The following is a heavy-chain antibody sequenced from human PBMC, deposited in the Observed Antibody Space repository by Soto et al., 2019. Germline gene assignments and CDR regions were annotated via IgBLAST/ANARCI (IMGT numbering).Heavy chain of an antibody. CDR3: ARGGLNTAMALNWFDP. V-gene: IGHV1-3*01. CDR2: LNAGNGNT. D-gene: IGHD5-18*01. CDR1: GYTFTSYA. J-gene: IGHJ5*02. Sequence: QVQLVQSGAEVKKPGASVKVSCKASGYTFTSYAMHWVRQAPGQRLEWMGWLNAGNGNTKYSQKFQGRVTITRDTSASTAYMELSSLRSEDTAVYYCARGGLNTAMALNWFDPWGQGTLVTVSS.